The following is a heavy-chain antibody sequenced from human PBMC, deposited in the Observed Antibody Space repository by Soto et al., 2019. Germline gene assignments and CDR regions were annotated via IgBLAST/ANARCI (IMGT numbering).Heavy chain of an antibody. D-gene: IGHD2-2*01. CDR2: TYSGGST. CDR1: GGFVNSDTHS. J-gene: IGHJ6*02. V-gene: IGHV4-61*01. CDR3: ARFVRSCSATTCSTRADV. Sequence: SETLSLTCTVSGGFVNSDTHSWSWIRQTPGKRLEWIGLTYSGGSTKNPSLRSRVTMSVDTSKNQFSLKLRSVIVADTAVYHCARFVRSCSATTCSTRADVWGQGITVTVSS.